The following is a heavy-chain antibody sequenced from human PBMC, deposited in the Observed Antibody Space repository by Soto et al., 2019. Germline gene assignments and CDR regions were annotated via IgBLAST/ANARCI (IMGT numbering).Heavy chain of an antibody. CDR2: ISSSSSSI. CDR1: GFTFSNYS. D-gene: IGHD5-18*01. V-gene: IGHV3-48*02. J-gene: IGHJ4*02. Sequence: GGSLRLSCVASGFTFSNYSMNCVRQAPGKGLEWVSYISSSSSSIDYADSMKGRFTISRDNAKNSLYLQMNSLKDEDTAVYYCARERGYSYGYSDYWGQGTLVTVSS. CDR3: ARERGYSYGYSDY.